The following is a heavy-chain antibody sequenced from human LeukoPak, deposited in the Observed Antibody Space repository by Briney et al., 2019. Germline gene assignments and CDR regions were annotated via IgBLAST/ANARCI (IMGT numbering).Heavy chain of an antibody. CDR2: IWYDEVNK. Sequence: SGGSLRLSCAASGFTFSSYGMHWVRQAPGKGLEWVAVIWYDEVNKYYADSVKGRFTISRDNSKDTLYLQMNSLRAEDTAVYYCVRPFDGSYYFDLWGQGTLVTVSS. V-gene: IGHV3-33*08. CDR3: VRPFDGSYYFDL. D-gene: IGHD3-10*01. CDR1: GFTFSSYG. J-gene: IGHJ4*02.